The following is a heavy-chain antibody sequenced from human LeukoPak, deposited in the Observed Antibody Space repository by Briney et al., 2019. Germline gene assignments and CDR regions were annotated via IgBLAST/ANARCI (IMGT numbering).Heavy chain of an antibody. J-gene: IGHJ6*02. Sequence: GGSLRLSCAASGFTVSSNYMSWVRQAPGKGLEWISVIFSGGTIYYADSVKGRFTISRDNSKNTVYLQMNSLRAEDTAVYYCAREGYGMDVWGQGTTVTVSS. CDR2: IFSGGTI. V-gene: IGHV3-66*01. CDR3: AREGYGMDV. CDR1: GFTVSSNY.